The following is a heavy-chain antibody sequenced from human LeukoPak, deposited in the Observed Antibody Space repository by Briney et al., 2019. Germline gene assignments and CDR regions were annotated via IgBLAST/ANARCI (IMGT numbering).Heavy chain of an antibody. D-gene: IGHD6-19*01. CDR1: GFTFSSYS. V-gene: IGHV3-21*04. J-gene: IGHJ3*02. CDR3: AKGYSSGWGRAFDI. Sequence: GGSLRLSCAASGFTFSSYSMNWVRQAPGKGLEWVSSISSSSSYIYYADSVKGRFTVSRDNSKNTLYVQMNSLRAEDTAVYYCAKGYSSGWGRAFDIWGQGTMVTVSS. CDR2: ISSSSSYI.